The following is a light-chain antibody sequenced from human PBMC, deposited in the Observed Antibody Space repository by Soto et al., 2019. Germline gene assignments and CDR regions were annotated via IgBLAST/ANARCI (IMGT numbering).Light chain of an antibody. J-gene: IGKJ4*01. CDR1: QSISSR. CDR2: DAS. CDR3: QHYNSSPLT. V-gene: IGKV1-5*01. Sequence: DIQMTQSPSTLSASVGDGATITCRASQSISSRLTWYQQKPGKAPKLLIYDASSLESGVPSRFSGSGSGTEFTLTISSLQPDDFATYYCQHYNSSPLTFGGGSKVEIK.